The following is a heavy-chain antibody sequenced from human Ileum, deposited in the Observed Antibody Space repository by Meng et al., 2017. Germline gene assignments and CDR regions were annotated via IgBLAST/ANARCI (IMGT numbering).Heavy chain of an antibody. CDR3: ARVVGGPASMSGWFDP. CDR2: IYHSGSP. J-gene: IGHJ5*01. CDR1: GGSSSSSNW. Sequence: HLRGSGLGLGKPSGTRALTCAASGGSSSSSNWWTWVRQAPGKGLEWIGEIYHSGSPNYNPSLKSRVTISVDKSQNQFSLKLNSVTAADTAVYYCARVVGGPASMSGWFDPWGQGTLVTVSS. D-gene: IGHD2-2*01. V-gene: IGHV4-4*02.